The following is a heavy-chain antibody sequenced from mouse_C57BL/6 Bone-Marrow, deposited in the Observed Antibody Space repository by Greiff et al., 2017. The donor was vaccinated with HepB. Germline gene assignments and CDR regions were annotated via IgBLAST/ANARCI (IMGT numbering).Heavy chain of an antibody. V-gene: IGHV14-4*01. D-gene: IGHD1-1*01. CDR3: TVITTVDY. Sequence: EVQLQQSGAELVRPGASVKLSCTASGFNIKDDYMHWVKQSPEQGLEWIGWIDPENGDTEYASKFQGKATITADTSSNTAYLQLSSLTSEDTAVYYCTVITTVDYWGQGTTLTVSS. J-gene: IGHJ2*01. CDR1: GFNIKDDY. CDR2: IDPENGDT.